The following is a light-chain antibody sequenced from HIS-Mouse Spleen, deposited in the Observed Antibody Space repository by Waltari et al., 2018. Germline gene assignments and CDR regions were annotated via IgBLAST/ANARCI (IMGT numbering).Light chain of an antibody. CDR3: MQGTHWPIT. CDR2: KVS. Sequence: DVVMTQSXLSLPVTLGXPASISCXXXQSLVHNEGNTYLNWFQQRPGQSPRRLIYKVSNRDSGVPDRFSGSGSGTDFTLKISRVEAEDVGVYYCMQGTHWPITFGQGTKLEIK. J-gene: IGKJ2*01. CDR1: QSLVHNEGNTY. V-gene: IGKV2-30*02.